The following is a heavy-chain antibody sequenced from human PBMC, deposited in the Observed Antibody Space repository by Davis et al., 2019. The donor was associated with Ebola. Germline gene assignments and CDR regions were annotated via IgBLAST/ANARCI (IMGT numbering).Heavy chain of an antibody. J-gene: IGHJ5*02. CDR2: INADGRTT. CDR3: LTIRQPA. Sequence: GESLKISCVASGLTFTNNWIFWVRQAPGKGLVWVSSINADGRTTTYADFVKGRFTTSRDNTKNTVFLQMKGLRVGDTAMYYCLTIRQPAWGQGTLVTVSS. V-gene: IGHV3-74*03. D-gene: IGHD4/OR15-4a*01. CDR1: GLTFTNNW.